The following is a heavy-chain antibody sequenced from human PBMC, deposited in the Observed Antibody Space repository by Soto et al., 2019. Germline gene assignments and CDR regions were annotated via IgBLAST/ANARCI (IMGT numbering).Heavy chain of an antibody. Sequence: SVKVSCKASGGTFSSYAISWVRQAPGQGLEWMRGIIPIFGTANYAQRFQGRVTITADESTSTAYMELSSLRSEDTAVYYCAKDYGSGSWSDWFDPWGQGTLVTVSS. V-gene: IGHV1-69*13. CDR1: GGTFSSYA. J-gene: IGHJ5*02. D-gene: IGHD3-10*01. CDR2: IIPIFGTA. CDR3: AKDYGSGSWSDWFDP.